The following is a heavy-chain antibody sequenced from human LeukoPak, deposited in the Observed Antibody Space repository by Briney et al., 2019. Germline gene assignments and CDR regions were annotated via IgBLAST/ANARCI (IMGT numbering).Heavy chain of an antibody. V-gene: IGHV1-69*05. Sequence: SVKVSCKASGGTFSSYAVSWVRQAPGQGLEWMGGIIPIFGTANYAQKFQGRVTITTDESTSTAYMELSSLRSEDTAVYYCARTSIVGARFDPWGRGTLVTVSS. CDR2: IIPIFGTA. CDR1: GGTFSSYA. D-gene: IGHD1-26*01. J-gene: IGHJ5*02. CDR3: ARTSIVGARFDP.